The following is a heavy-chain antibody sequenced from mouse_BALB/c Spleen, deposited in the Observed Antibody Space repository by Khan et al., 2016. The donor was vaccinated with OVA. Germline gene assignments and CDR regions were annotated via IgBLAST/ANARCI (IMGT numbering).Heavy chain of an antibody. J-gene: IGHJ4*01. V-gene: IGHV5-6-5*01. D-gene: IGHD2-1*01. CDR1: GFTFSSYA. Sequence: EVELVESGGGLVKPGGSLKLSCAASGFTFSSYAMSWVRQTPEKRLEWVASISSGGSTYYPDSVKGRFTISRDNARNLLYLQMRSLRSEDTAMDYCARGYGNVVNPHDAMDYWCQGTSVTVSS. CDR2: ISSGGST. CDR3: ARGYGNVVNPHDAMDY.